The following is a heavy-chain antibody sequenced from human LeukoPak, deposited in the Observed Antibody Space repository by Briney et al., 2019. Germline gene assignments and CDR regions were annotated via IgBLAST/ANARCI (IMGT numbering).Heavy chain of an antibody. CDR2: ISGSGGST. V-gene: IGHV3-23*01. CDR1: GFTFSSYA. CDR3: AKKRNGIVVVQAAMDY. D-gene: IGHD2-2*01. Sequence: GGSLRLSCAASGFTFSSYAMSWVRQAPGKGLEWVSAISGSGGSTYYADSVKGRFTISRDNSKNTLYLQMNSLRAEDTAVYYCAKKRNGIVVVQAAMDYWGQGTLVTVSS. J-gene: IGHJ4*02.